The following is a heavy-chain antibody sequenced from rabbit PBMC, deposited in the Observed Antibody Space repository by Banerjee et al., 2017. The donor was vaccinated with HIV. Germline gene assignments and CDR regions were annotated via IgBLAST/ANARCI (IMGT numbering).Heavy chain of an antibody. CDR2: IVSGDST. V-gene: IGHV1S45*01. CDR1: GFSFTNNYD. CDR3: ARSRLVVEGGFNL. D-gene: IGHD4-2*01. Sequence: QEQLEESGGDLVKPEGSLTLTCTASGFSFTNNYDMCWVRQAPGKGLEWIASIVSGDSTCFACWANGRFLISKASTTTVSLKMPRLAAADPADYFCARSRLVVEGGFNLWGPGTLVTV. J-gene: IGHJ4*01.